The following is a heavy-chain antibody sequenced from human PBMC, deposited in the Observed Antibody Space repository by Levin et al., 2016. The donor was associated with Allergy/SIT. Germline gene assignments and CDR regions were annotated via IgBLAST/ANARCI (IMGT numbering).Heavy chain of an antibody. CDR3: ARGRTTVTAHYFDY. V-gene: IGHV4-4*02. CDR2: VYHSGST. CDR1: GGSVSSSNW. D-gene: IGHD4-11*01. Sequence: SETLSLTCAVSGGSVSSSNWWGWVRQPPGKGLEWIGEVYHSGSTNYNPSLKSRVTISLDKSNNQFSLKLSSVTAADTAVYYCARGRTTVTAHYFDYWGQGTLVTVSS. J-gene: IGHJ4*02.